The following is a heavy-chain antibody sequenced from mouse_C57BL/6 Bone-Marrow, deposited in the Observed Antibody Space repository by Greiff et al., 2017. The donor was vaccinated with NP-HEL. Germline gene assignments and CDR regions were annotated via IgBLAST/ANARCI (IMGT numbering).Heavy chain of an antibody. V-gene: IGHV1-69*01. D-gene: IGHD2-3*01. CDR3: ARLSYDGYYGFDY. CDR1: GYTFTSYW. Sequence: QVQLQQPGAELVMPGASVKLSCKASGYTFTSYWMHWVKQSPGQGLEWIGEIDPSDSYTNYNQKFKGKSTLTVDKSSSTAYMQLSSLTSEDSAVYYCARLSYDGYYGFDYWGQGTTLTVSS. CDR2: IDPSDSYT. J-gene: IGHJ2*01.